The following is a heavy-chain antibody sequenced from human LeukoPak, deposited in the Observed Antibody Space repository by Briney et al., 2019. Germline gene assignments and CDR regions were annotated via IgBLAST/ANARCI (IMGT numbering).Heavy chain of an antibody. D-gene: IGHD1-26*01. V-gene: IGHV6-1*01. CDR2: TYYRSKWLN. J-gene: IGHJ3*02. CDR3: ARGLVGATSAFHT. CDR1: GDSVSSNSAT. Sequence: PSQTLSLTCAISGDSVSSNSATWDWIRQSPARGLEWLGRTYYRSKWLNDYAVSVKSRTTINPDTSKNQFSLQLNSVTPEDTAVYYCARGLVGATSAFHTWGQGTMVTVSS.